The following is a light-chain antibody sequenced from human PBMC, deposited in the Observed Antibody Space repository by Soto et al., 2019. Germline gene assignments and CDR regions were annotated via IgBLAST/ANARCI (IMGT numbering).Light chain of an antibody. V-gene: IGLV2-14*03. CDR2: DVS. J-gene: IGLJ1*01. CDR3: SSYTSSSLYV. Sequence: QSALTQPASVSGSPGQSITISCTGTSSDVGGYNSVSWYQQHPGKAPKLMIYDVSNRPAGVSGRFSAFKSGNTASLTISGLQAEDEADYYCSSYTSSSLYVFGTGTKLTV. CDR1: SSDVGGYNS.